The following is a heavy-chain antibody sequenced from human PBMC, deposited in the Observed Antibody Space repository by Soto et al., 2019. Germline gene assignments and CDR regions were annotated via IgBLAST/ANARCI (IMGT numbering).Heavy chain of an antibody. D-gene: IGHD2-8*01. Sequence: LLKVSWKTSGGVFSNYAVSWGIQAQGQGLEWMGWINPNSGGTNYAQKFQGRVTMTRDTSTSTVYMELSSLRSEDTAVYYCARTWYCTNGVCPFDYWGQGTLVTVSS. V-gene: IGHV1-8*02. CDR2: INPNSGGT. CDR1: GGVFSNYA. CDR3: ARTWYCTNGVCPFDY. J-gene: IGHJ4*02.